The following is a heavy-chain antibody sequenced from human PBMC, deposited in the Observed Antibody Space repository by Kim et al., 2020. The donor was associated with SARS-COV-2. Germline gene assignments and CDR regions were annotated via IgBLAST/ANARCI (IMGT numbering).Heavy chain of an antibody. Sequence: SQTLSLTCGISGDTVSTNSGAWNWIRQSPSRGLEWLGRTYYRSKWYFDYATSMKSRITINPDTSKNQFSLQLNSVTPEDTAVYFCSRQNNSGQDYYGLDVWGQGTTVTVS. V-gene: IGHV6-1*01. CDR2: TYYRSKWYF. D-gene: IGHD6-25*01. J-gene: IGHJ6*02. CDR1: GDTVSTNSGA. CDR3: SRQNNSGQDYYGLDV.